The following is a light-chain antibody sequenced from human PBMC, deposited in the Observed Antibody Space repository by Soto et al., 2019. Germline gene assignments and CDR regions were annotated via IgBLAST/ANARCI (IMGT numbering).Light chain of an antibody. CDR3: MQGTHWPKT. CDR2: KVS. V-gene: IGKV2-30*01. CDR1: QSLVYRDGDTY. Sequence: DVVMTQSPVSLSVTLGQPASISCSSSQSLVYRDGDTYLNWFHQRPGQSPRRLIYKVSNRDSGVPDRFSGSGSGSDFTLKISRVEAEDVGIYYCMQGTHWPKTFGQGTKVEVK. J-gene: IGKJ1*01.